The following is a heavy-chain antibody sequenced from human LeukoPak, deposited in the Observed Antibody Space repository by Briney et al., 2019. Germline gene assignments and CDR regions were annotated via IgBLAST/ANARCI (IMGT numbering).Heavy chain of an antibody. Sequence: GASVTVSCKASGYTFTGYYMHWVRQAPGQGLEWMGWINPNSGGTNYAQKFQGRVTMTRDTSISTAYMELSRLRSDDTAVYYCARGGRIAAAGTPIFHYWGQGTLVTVSS. CDR2: INPNSGGT. D-gene: IGHD6-13*01. CDR1: GYTFTGYY. V-gene: IGHV1-2*02. CDR3: ARGGRIAAAGTPIFHY. J-gene: IGHJ4*02.